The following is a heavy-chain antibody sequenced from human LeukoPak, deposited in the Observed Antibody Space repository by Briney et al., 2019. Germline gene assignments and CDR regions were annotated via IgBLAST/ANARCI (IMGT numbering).Heavy chain of an antibody. CDR3: ARSGQYSSGWYEFDI. J-gene: IGHJ3*02. Sequence: PGGSLRLSCVASGFTFSSYWMHWVRQDPRKGLVWVSRINGDGRNINYADSVRGRFTISRDNAKNSLYLQMNSLRAEDTAVYYCARSGQYSSGWYEFDIWGQGTMVTVSS. CDR1: GFTFSSYW. D-gene: IGHD6-19*01. V-gene: IGHV3-74*01. CDR2: INGDGRNI.